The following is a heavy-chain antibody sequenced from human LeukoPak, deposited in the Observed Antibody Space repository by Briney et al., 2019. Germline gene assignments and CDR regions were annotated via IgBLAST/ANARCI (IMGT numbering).Heavy chain of an antibody. Sequence: GGSLRLSCAASGFIFSSYAMHWVRQAPGKGLEWVSSISGRSTDIYYADSVKGRFTISRDNAKNSLYLQMNSLRAEDTAVYYCARRDYYDSSGYDYWGQGTLVTVSS. CDR1: GFIFSSYA. D-gene: IGHD3-22*01. J-gene: IGHJ4*02. V-gene: IGHV3-21*01. CDR2: ISGRSTDI. CDR3: ARRDYYDSSGYDY.